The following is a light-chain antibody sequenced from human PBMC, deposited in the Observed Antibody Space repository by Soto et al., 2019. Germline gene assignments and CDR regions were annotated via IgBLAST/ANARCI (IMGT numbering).Light chain of an antibody. CDR2: DAS. CDR3: QQRYYWPFT. CDR1: QNVRSY. V-gene: IGKV3-11*01. Sequence: EVVLTQSPGTLSLSPGDRATLSCRASQNVRSYVAWYQQKPGQAPRLLIYDASNRATGAPGRFSGGGSETDFTLTISSLEPEDVALYYCQQRYYWPFTFGPGTKVDIK. J-gene: IGKJ3*01.